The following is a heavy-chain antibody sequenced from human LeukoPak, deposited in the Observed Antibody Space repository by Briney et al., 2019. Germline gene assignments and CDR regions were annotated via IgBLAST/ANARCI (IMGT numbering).Heavy chain of an antibody. CDR3: ARSRSVDY. J-gene: IGHJ4*02. CDR1: GLTFSRYW. CDR2: INQDGSEK. V-gene: IGHV3-7*01. Sequence: PGGSLTLSCVPSGLTFSRYWVSWVRQAPGEGREWVANINQDGSEKYYVDSVKGPFTIYRDNVKDSLYLQMNSLRAEDTAVYYCARSRSVDYWGQGTLVTVSS.